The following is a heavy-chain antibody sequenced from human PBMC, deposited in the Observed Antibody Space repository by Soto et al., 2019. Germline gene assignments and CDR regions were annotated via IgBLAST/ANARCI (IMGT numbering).Heavy chain of an antibody. CDR1: GGSFSGYY. CDR3: ARVFQLGYCSSTSCFYYYYYGMDV. Sequence: SETLSLTCAVYGGSFSGYYWSWIRQPPGKGLEWIGEINHSGSTNYNPSLKSRVTISVDTSKNQFSLKLSSVTAADTAVYYCARVFQLGYCSSTSCFYYYYYGMDVWGQGTTVTVSS. V-gene: IGHV4-34*01. CDR2: INHSGST. J-gene: IGHJ6*02. D-gene: IGHD2-2*01.